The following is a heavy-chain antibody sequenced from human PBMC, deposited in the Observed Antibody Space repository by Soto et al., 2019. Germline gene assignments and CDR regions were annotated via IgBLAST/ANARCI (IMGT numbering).Heavy chain of an antibody. CDR3: ARRDGYTGENDY. J-gene: IGHJ4*02. CDR1: GGSISSSSYY. V-gene: IGHV4-39*01. D-gene: IGHD3-16*01. CDR2: IYYSGST. Sequence: QLQLQESGPGLVKPSETLSLTCTVSGGSISSSSYYWGWIRQPPGKGLEWIGSIYYSGSTYYNPSLKSRVTISLDTSKNQFSLKLSSVTAADTAVYYCARRDGYTGENDYWGQGTLVTVSS.